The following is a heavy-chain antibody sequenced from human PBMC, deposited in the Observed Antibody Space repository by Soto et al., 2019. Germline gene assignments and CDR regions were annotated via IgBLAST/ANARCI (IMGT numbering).Heavy chain of an antibody. J-gene: IGHJ4*02. CDR2: IYHSGST. D-gene: IGHD2-21*01. Sequence: SETLSLTCAVSGGSISSGGYSWSWIRQPPGKGLEWIGYIYHSGSTYYNPSLKSRVILSVDRSKNQFSLKLSFVTAADTAVYYCARGNVVAIDYWGQGTLVTVSS. CDR1: GGSISSGGYS. CDR3: ARGNVVAIDY. V-gene: IGHV4-30-2*01.